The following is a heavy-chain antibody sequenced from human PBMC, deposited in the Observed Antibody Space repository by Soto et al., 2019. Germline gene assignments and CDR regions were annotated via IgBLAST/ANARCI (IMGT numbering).Heavy chain of an antibody. CDR2: IVVGGGNT. V-gene: IGHV1-58*01. CDR3: AADPFPYDSSGPPFDY. Sequence: ASVKVSCKASGFTFTSSAVQWVRQARGQRLEWIGWIVVGGGNTNYAQKFQERVTITRDMSTSTAYMELSSLRSEDTAVYYCAADPFPYDSSGPPFDYWGQGTLVTVSS. J-gene: IGHJ4*02. D-gene: IGHD3-22*01. CDR1: GFTFTSSA.